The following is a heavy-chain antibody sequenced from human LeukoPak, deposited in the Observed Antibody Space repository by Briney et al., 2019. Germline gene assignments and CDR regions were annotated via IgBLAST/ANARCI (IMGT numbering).Heavy chain of an antibody. Sequence: TXSLTCAVSGGSISSSNWWSWVRQPPGKGLEWIGEIYHSGSTNYNPSLKSRVTISVDKSKNQFSLKLSSVTAADTAVYYCARAVSDILTGAYYYGMDVWGKGTTVTVSS. D-gene: IGHD3-9*01. CDR1: GGSISSSNW. CDR2: IYHSGST. V-gene: IGHV4-4*02. J-gene: IGHJ6*04. CDR3: ARAVSDILTGAYYYGMDV.